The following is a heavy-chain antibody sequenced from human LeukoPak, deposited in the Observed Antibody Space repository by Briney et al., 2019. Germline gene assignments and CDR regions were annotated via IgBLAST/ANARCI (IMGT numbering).Heavy chain of an antibody. D-gene: IGHD5-12*01. CDR1: GFTFSSYA. V-gene: IGHV3-23*01. CDR2: IGSGSGGST. J-gene: IGHJ3*01. Sequence: GGSLRLSCAASGFTFSSYAMSWVRQAPGKGLEWVSAIGSGSGGSTYYADSVKGRFTISRDNSKNTVYLDMNSLRAEDTAVYYCARAVDIVATTPFDLWGQGTMVTVSS. CDR3: ARAVDIVATTPFDL.